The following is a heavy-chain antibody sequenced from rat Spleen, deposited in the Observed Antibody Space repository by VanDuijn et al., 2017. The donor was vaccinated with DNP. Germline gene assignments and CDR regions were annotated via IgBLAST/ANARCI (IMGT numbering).Heavy chain of an antibody. Sequence: EVQLVETGGGLVQPGRSLKLSCVASGFTFSNSWMYWIRQAPGKGLEWIGSINDDGGTTYYRDSVKGRFTISRDNAQNTVYLQMNSQRSEDTATYHCAKILDYWGQGVMVTVSS. CDR3: AKILDY. V-gene: IGHV5-58*01. CDR2: INDDGGTT. CDR1: GFTFSNSW. J-gene: IGHJ2*01.